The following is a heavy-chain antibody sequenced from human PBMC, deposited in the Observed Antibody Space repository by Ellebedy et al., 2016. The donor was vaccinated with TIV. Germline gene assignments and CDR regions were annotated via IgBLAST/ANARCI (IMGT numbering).Heavy chain of an antibody. CDR3: ARDDDGLQNLFDY. D-gene: IGHD1-14*01. V-gene: IGHV3-7*01. J-gene: IGHJ4*02. CDR1: GFTFSSYW. Sequence: GGSLRLXXAASGFTFSSYWMQWVRQAPGKGLEWVANIKQDGSAKYYVDSVKGRFTISRDNAKNSVYLQMNNLRAEDTAVYYCARDDDGLQNLFDYWGQGTLVTVSS. CDR2: IKQDGSAK.